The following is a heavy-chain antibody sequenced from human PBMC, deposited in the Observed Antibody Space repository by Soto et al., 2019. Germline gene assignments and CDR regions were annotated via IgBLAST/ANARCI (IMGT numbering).Heavy chain of an antibody. CDR2: ISSSGSST. Sequence: QVQLVESGGGLVKPGGSLRLSCAATGFTFSESYMSWTRQAPGKGLEFLSHISSSGSSTYNADSVKGRFTISRDNAKKLLYLQMNSLRVEDTAVYYCLRGGRPDYWGQGTLVTVSS. V-gene: IGHV3-11*01. CDR1: GFTFSESY. CDR3: LRGGRPDY. J-gene: IGHJ4*02.